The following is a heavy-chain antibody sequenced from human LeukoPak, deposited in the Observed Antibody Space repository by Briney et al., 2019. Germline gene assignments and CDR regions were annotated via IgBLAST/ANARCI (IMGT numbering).Heavy chain of an antibody. V-gene: IGHV3-21*01. CDR2: ISSSSIYI. Sequence: NTGGSLRLSCAASGFTFSSYSMNWVRQAPGKGLEWVSSISSSSIYIFYADSVKGRFTISRDNAKNSLHLQMNSLRAEDTAVYYCARAPTYYYDSSGSSLTLDWYFDLWGRGTLVTVSS. CDR3: ARAPTYYYDSSGSSLTLDWYFDL. D-gene: IGHD3-22*01. CDR1: GFTFSSYS. J-gene: IGHJ2*01.